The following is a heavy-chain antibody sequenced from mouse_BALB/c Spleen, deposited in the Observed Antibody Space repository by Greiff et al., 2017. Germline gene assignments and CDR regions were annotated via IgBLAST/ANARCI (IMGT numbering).Heavy chain of an antibody. CDR1: GFSLTSYG. J-gene: IGHJ1*01. Sequence: QVQLKESGPGLVAPSQSLSITCTVSGFSLTSYGVHWVRQPPGKGLEWLGVIWAGGSTNYNSALMSRLSISKDNSKSQVFLKMNSLQTDDTAMYYCASPKNGYVWYFDVWGAGTTVTVSS. CDR3: ASPKNGYVWYFDV. CDR2: IWAGGST. D-gene: IGHD1-2*01. V-gene: IGHV2-9*02.